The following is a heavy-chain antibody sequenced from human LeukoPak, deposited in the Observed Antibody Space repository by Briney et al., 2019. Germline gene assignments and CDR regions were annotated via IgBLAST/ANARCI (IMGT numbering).Heavy chain of an antibody. V-gene: IGHV1-18*04. CDR2: ISAYNGNT. CDR3: ASLSVAAAGPWYFDL. D-gene: IGHD6-13*01. CDR1: GYSFTGNY. J-gene: IGHJ2*01. Sequence: EASVKVSCKASGYSFTGNYMHWVRQAPGQGLEWMGWISAYNGNTNYAQKLQGRVTMTTDTSTSTAYMELRSLRSDDTAVYYCASLSVAAAGPWYFDLWGRGTLVTVSS.